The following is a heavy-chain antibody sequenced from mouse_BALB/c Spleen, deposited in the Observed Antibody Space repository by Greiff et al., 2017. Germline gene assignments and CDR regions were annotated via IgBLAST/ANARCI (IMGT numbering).Heavy chain of an antibody. Sequence: EVMLVESGGDLVKPGGSLKLSCAASGFTFSSYGMSWVRQTPDKRLEWVATISSGGSYTYYPDSVKGRFTISRDNAKNTLYLQMSSLKSEDTAMYYCARQELRLRYYYAMDYWGQGTSVTVSS. J-gene: IGHJ4*01. CDR1: GFTFSSYG. CDR3: ARQELRLRYYYAMDY. D-gene: IGHD1-2*01. CDR2: ISSGGSYT. V-gene: IGHV5-6*01.